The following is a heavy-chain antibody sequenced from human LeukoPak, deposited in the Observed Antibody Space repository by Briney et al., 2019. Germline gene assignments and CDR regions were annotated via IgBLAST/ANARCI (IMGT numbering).Heavy chain of an antibody. J-gene: IGHJ4*02. V-gene: IGHV1-69*04. D-gene: IGHD6-19*01. CDR2: IIPILGIA. CDR3: ARDTAVAGRAFDY. Sequence: GASVKVSCKASGGTFSSYAISWVRQAPGQGLEWMGRIIPILGIANYAQKFQGRVTITADKSTSTAYMELSSLRSEDTAVYYCARDTAVAGRAFDYWGQGTLVTVSS. CDR1: GGTFSSYA.